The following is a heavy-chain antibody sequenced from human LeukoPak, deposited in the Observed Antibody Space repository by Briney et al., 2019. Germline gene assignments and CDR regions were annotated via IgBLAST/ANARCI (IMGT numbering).Heavy chain of an antibody. Sequence: SETLSLTCTVSGGSISSSNYYWGWLRQPPGKGLEWIASVYYGWSTYYNASLKSRVPISLNTSQNQFSLKLSSVTAADTAVFYRARGAELGYYGWGSYYRNYYYMDVWGKGTTVTVSS. CDR3: ARGAELGYYGWGSYYRNYYYMDV. J-gene: IGHJ6*03. D-gene: IGHD3-10*01. CDR2: VYYGWST. CDR1: GGSISSSNYY. V-gene: IGHV4-39*07.